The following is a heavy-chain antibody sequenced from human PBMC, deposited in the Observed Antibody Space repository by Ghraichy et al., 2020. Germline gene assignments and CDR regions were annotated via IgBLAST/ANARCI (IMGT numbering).Heavy chain of an antibody. CDR3: AREDGSFDY. Sequence: ASVKVSCKASGYNFAKYWMHWVRQAPGQGLEWLGIIKPSEDVTTYADKFQGRVTMTRDTSTNTVYMELSSLRSEDTAIYYCAREDGSFDYWGQGTLVTVSS. D-gene: IGHD3-10*01. CDR2: IKPSEDVT. V-gene: IGHV1-46*01. CDR1: GYNFAKYW. J-gene: IGHJ4*02.